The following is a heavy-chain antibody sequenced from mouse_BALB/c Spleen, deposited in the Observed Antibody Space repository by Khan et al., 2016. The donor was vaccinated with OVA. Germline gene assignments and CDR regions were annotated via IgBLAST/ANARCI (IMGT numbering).Heavy chain of an antibody. Sequence: QMQLKESGGEVVRPGTSVKISCKASGYTFTNYWLGWVRQRPGHGLEWIGDIYPGGYFTNYNEQFKCKATLTVDSSSSTANMQLSSLASEDSAGYFCARWATWYFDVWGAGTTVTVSS. J-gene: IGHJ1*01. D-gene: IGHD3-1*01. CDR1: GYTFTNYW. V-gene: IGHV1-63*02. CDR2: IYPGGYFT. CDR3: ARWATWYFDV.